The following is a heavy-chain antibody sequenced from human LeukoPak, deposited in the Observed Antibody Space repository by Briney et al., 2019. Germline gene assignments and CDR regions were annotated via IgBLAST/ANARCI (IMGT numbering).Heavy chain of an antibody. Sequence: SETLSLSCTASGGSISGDDWSWIRQPPGKGLEWIGYIYYSGSTNYNPSLKSRVTTSVDTSKNQFSLKLSSVTSADTAVYYCARQASGSSIRRYPFDYWGRGTLVTLSS. CDR2: IYYSGST. D-gene: IGHD2-2*01. V-gene: IGHV4-59*01. CDR1: GGSISGDD. CDR3: ARQASGSSIRRYPFDY. J-gene: IGHJ4*02.